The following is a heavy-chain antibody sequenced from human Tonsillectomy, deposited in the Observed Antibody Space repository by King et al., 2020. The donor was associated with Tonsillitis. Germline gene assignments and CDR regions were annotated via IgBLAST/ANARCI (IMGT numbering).Heavy chain of an antibody. CDR1: GFTFSSFW. V-gene: IGHV3-7*01. CDR3: VRDLVIPEYSYYYGMDV. Sequence: VQLVESGGGLVQPGGSLRLSCAASGFTFSSFWMTWVRQAPGKGLEWVANIKQDGSEKFYVDSVKGRFTISRDNAKKSLYLEMNSLRAEDTAVYYCVRDLVIPEYSYYYGMDVWGQGTTVTVSS. D-gene: IGHD1-14*01. J-gene: IGHJ6*02. CDR2: IKQDGSEK.